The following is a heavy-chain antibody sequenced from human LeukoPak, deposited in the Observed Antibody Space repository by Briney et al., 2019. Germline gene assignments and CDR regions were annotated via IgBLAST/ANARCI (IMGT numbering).Heavy chain of an antibody. J-gene: IGHJ5*02. Sequence: SETLSLTCTVSGGSINDYYWSWIRQPPGKGLEWIGEINHSGSTNYNPSLKSRVTISVDTSKNQFSLKLSSVTAADTAVYYCARLVGATDPWFDPWGQGTLVTVSS. V-gene: IGHV4-34*01. CDR3: ARLVGATDPWFDP. CDR1: GGSINDYY. CDR2: INHSGST. D-gene: IGHD1-26*01.